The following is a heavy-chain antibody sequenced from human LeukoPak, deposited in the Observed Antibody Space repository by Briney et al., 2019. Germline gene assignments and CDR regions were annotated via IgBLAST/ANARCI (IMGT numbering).Heavy chain of an antibody. Sequence: SETLSLTCTVSGASIRSHYWSWIRQPPGKGLEWIGYIYHIGNTNYNPSLKSRLTISVDTSKNQFSLKLNSVTAADTAVYYCASLVGTARGDYWGQGTLVTVSS. CDR3: ASLVGTARGDY. CDR2: IYHIGNT. D-gene: IGHD5-18*01. CDR1: GASIRSHY. J-gene: IGHJ4*02. V-gene: IGHV4-59*08.